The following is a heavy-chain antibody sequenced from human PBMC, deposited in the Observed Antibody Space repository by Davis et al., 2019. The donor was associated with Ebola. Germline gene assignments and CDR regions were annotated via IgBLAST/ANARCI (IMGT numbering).Heavy chain of an antibody. V-gene: IGHV5-10-1*01. Sequence: GESLKISCKGSGYTFTTYWLTWVRQLPGKGLEWMGRIDPSDSETTYGPSFEGHVTISTDKSITTTYLQWTSLQASDTAMYYCARLGRDGYNLDYWGQGTLVTVSS. CDR2: IDPSDSET. J-gene: IGHJ4*02. CDR1: GYTFTTYW. D-gene: IGHD5-24*01. CDR3: ARLGRDGYNLDY.